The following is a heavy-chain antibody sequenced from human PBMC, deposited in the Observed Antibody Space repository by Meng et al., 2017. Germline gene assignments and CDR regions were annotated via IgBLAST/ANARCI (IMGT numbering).Heavy chain of an antibody. CDR1: GFTFSSYG. Sequence: GESLKISCSASGFTFSSYGMHWVRQAPGKGLEWVAIIWYDGSNKYYADSVKGRFTISRDNSKNTLYLQMNSLRAEDTAVYYCARERKAANNWFDSWGQGTLVTVSS. CDR3: ARERKAANNWFDS. CDR2: IWYDGSNK. J-gene: IGHJ5*01. V-gene: IGHV3-33*01. D-gene: IGHD2-15*01.